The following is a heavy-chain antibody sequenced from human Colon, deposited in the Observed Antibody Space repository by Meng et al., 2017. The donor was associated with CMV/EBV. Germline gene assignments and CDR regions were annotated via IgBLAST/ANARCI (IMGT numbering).Heavy chain of an antibody. V-gene: IGHV3-7*01. Sequence: GGSLRLSCVTSGFIFDDYAMHWVRQAPGKGLEWVANIRQDGSEKYYVDSVKGRFTISRDNAKNSLYLQMNSLRAEDTAVYYCARDQLALYYYYGMDVWGQGTTVTVSS. D-gene: IGHD6-13*01. CDR3: ARDQLALYYYYGMDV. CDR2: IRQDGSEK. J-gene: IGHJ6*02. CDR1: GFIFDDYA.